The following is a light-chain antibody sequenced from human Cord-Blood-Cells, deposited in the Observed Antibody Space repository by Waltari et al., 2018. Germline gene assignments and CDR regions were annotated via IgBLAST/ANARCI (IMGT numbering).Light chain of an antibody. CDR2: GAS. J-gene: IGKJ3*01. CDR3: QQYGSSPLT. Sequence: ELVLTQSPATLSLSPGERATLSCRASQSVSSSYLAWYQQKPGQAPRLLIYGASSRATGIPDRFSGSGSGTDFTLTISRLEPEDFAVYYCQQYGSSPLTFGPGTKVDIK. V-gene: IGKV3-20*01. CDR1: QSVSSSY.